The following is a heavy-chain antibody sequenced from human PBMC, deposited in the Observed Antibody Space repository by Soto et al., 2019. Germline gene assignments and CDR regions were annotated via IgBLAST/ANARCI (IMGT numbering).Heavy chain of an antibody. J-gene: IGHJ4*02. D-gene: IGHD2-21*01. CDR1: GGSISSGGYY. V-gene: IGHV4-31*03. CDR2: IYYSGST. CDR3: AMSAINGWEYC. Sequence: QVQLQESGPGLVKPSQTLSLTCTVSGGSISSGGYYWSWIRQHPGKGLEWIGYIYYSGSTYYNPSHTRRVTISVDTCKNLFSLILISVTAAGTAVYYCAMSAINGWEYCWGQGTLVTVSS.